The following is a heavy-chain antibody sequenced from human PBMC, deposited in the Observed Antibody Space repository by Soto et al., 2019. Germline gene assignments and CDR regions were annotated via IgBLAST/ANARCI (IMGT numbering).Heavy chain of an antibody. D-gene: IGHD6-13*01. CDR2: IYYSGST. CDR1: GGSISSYY. V-gene: IGHV4-59*01. J-gene: IGHJ5*02. Sequence: SETLYLTCTVSGGSISSYYWSWIRQPPGKGLEWIGYIYYSGSTNYNPSIKSRVTISVDTSKNQFSLKLSSVTAADTAVYYCARGRFRGTAAGNHFQGFDPWGQGTLVPVSS. CDR3: ARGRFRGTAAGNHFQGFDP.